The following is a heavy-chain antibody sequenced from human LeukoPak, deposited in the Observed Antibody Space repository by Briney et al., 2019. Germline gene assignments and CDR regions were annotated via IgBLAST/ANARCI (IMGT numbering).Heavy chain of an antibody. CDR2: IIPIFGSA. CDR1: GGTFSSYT. V-gene: IGHV1-69*13. J-gene: IGHJ4*02. CDR3: ATATMVRDVHFDY. D-gene: IGHD3-10*01. Sequence: SVKVSCKASGGTFSSYTITWVRQAPGQGLEWMGGIIPIFGSANYAQKFQGRVTITADESTSTAYMELSSLRSEDTAVYYCATATMVRDVHFDYWGQGTLVTVSS.